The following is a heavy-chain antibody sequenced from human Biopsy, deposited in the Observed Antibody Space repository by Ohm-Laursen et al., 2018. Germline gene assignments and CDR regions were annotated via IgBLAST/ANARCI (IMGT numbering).Heavy chain of an antibody. D-gene: IGHD1-26*01. CDR3: ARGTGRYYVYGAFDI. Sequence: TLSLTCPVSGDSINNYYWSWIRQPAGKGLEWIGRIYTSGSPNYNLSLESRVIMSVGTSKNQFSLNLRSVTAADTAVYYCARGTGRYYVYGAFDIWGQGTVVTVSS. J-gene: IGHJ3*02. CDR2: IYTSGSP. V-gene: IGHV4-4*07. CDR1: GDSINNYY.